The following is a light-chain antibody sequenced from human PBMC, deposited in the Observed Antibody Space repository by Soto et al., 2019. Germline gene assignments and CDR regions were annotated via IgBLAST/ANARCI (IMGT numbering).Light chain of an antibody. CDR2: SAS. J-gene: IGKJ4*01. Sequence: EIVLTQSPGTLSLSPGERATLSCRASQSISSSELAWYQQKPDQAPRLLVYSASSRATGIPDRFSGSGSGTDFTLTISRLEPEDFAVDYCQHCGSSSPLPFGGGTKVEIK. V-gene: IGKV3-20*01. CDR3: QHCGSSSPLP. CDR1: QSISSSE.